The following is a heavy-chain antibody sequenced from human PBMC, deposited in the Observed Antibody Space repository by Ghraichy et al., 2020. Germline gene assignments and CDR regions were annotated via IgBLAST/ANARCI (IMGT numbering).Heavy chain of an antibody. J-gene: IGHJ4*02. Sequence: SETLSLTCTVSGGSISSGDYYWSWIRQPPGKGLEWIGYIYYSGSTYYNSSLKSRVTISVNTSKKQFCLKLSSVTAADTAVYYCARVVGVVAATPRATYYFDYWGQGTLVPVSS. CDR2: IYYSGST. CDR3: ARVVGVVAATPRATYYFDY. CDR1: GGSISSGDYY. V-gene: IGHV4-30-4*02. D-gene: IGHD2-15*01.